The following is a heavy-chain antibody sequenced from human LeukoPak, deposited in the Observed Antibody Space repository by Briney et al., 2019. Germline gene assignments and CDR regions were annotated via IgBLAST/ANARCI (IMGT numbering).Heavy chain of an antibody. D-gene: IGHD6-19*01. CDR1: GFTFDDYA. CDR2: ISWNSGSI. CDR3: AKGAVAATWNDAFDI. J-gene: IGHJ3*02. Sequence: PGGSLRLSCAASGFTFDDYAMHWVRQAPGKGLEWVSGISWNSGSIGYADSVKGRLTISRDNAKNSLYLQMNSLRAEDMALYYCAKGAVAATWNDAFDIWGQGTMVTVSS. V-gene: IGHV3-9*03.